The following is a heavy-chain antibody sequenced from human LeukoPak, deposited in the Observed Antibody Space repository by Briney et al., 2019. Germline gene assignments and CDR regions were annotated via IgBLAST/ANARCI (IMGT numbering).Heavy chain of an antibody. V-gene: IGHV3-48*03. CDR1: GFTFSSYE. D-gene: IGHD5-12*01. Sequence: GGSLRLSCAASGFTFSSYEMNWVHQAPGTGLEWVSYISSSGSTIYYADSVKGRFTISRDNAKNSLYLQMNSLRAEDTAVYYCAREDLSGYGEIDYWGQGTLVTVSS. CDR3: AREDLSGYGEIDY. CDR2: ISSSGSTI. J-gene: IGHJ4*02.